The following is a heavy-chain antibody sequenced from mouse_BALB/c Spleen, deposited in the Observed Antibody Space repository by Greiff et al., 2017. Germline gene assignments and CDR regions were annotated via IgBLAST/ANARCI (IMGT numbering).Heavy chain of an antibody. CDR1: GFAFSSYD. D-gene: IGHD2-3*01. Sequence: EVQLVESGGGLVKPGGSLKLSCAASGFAFSSYDMSWVRQTPEKRLEWVAYISSGGGSTYYPDTVKGRFTISRDNAKNTLYLQMSSLKSEDTAMYYCARPHDGYSYYFDYWGQGTTLTVSS. CDR3: ARPHDGYSYYFDY. CDR2: ISSGGGST. J-gene: IGHJ2*01. V-gene: IGHV5-12-1*01.